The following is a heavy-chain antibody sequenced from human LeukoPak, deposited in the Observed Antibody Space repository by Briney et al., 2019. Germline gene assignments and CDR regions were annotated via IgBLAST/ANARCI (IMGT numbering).Heavy chain of an antibody. J-gene: IGHJ4*02. CDR2: ISDSGLT. CDR3: ASGTFDDYGDYDRGDYFDH. D-gene: IGHD4-17*01. Sequence: SETLSLTCTVSGGSVSSSNSYWGWIRQPPGKGPEWIACISDSGLTYDNPSLKSRVSISIDPSKNHFSLKVSSVTAADTAVYYCASGTFDDYGDYDRGDYFDHWGQGTLGRVSS. V-gene: IGHV4-39*02. CDR1: GGSVSSSNSY.